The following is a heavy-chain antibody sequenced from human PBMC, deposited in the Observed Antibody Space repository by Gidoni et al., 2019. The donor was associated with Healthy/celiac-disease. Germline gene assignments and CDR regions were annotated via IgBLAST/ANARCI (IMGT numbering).Heavy chain of an antibody. V-gene: IGHV1-18*04. Sequence: QVQLVPSGAEVKKPGASVKVSCKASGYTFTHYGISWVRQAPGQGLEWMGWISAYNGNTNYAQKLQGRVTMTTDTSTSTAYMELRSLRSDDTAVYYCARDLSYAEIAAAVPPAGMDVWGQGTTVTVSS. J-gene: IGHJ6*02. CDR3: ARDLSYAEIAAAVPPAGMDV. CDR1: GYTFTHYG. D-gene: IGHD6-13*01. CDR2: ISAYNGNT.